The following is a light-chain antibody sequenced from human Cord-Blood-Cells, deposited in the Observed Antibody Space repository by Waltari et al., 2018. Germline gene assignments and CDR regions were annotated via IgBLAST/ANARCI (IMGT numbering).Light chain of an antibody. V-gene: IGLV3-1*01. CDR1: KLGDKY. CDR2: QDS. CDR3: QAWDSSTVV. J-gene: IGLJ2*01. Sequence: SYELTQPPSVSVSPRQPASIPCSGDKLGDKYACWYQQKPGQSPVLVISQDSKRPSGMPGRFSGSNSGNTATLTISGTQAMDEADYYCQAWDSSTVVFGGGTKQTVL.